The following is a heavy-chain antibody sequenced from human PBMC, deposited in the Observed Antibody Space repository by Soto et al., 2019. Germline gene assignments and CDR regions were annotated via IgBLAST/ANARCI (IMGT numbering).Heavy chain of an antibody. Sequence: PSETLSLTCTVSGASISGFYWSWIRKSAGKGLEWIGRIYATGTTDHNPSLKSRVMMSVDTSKKQFPLKLRSVTAADTAVYYCVRDGTKTLRDWFDPWGQGISVTV. J-gene: IGHJ5*02. CDR1: GASISGFY. D-gene: IGHD1-1*01. CDR2: IYATGTT. V-gene: IGHV4-4*07. CDR3: VRDGTKTLRDWFDP.